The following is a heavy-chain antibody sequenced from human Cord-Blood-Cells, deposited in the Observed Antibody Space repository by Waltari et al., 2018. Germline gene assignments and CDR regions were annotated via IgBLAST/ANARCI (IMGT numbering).Heavy chain of an antibody. V-gene: IGHV1-2*02. CDR3: AKDFDY. J-gene: IGHJ4*02. CDR2: INPNGAGT. CDR1: GYTFTGYY. Sequence: QVQLVQSGAEVKKPGASVKVSCKASGYTFTGYYMHWVRQAPGQGLEWMDWINPNGAGTNYAQKFQGRVTMTRDTSISTAYMELSRLRSDDTAVYYCAKDFDYWGQGTLVTVSS.